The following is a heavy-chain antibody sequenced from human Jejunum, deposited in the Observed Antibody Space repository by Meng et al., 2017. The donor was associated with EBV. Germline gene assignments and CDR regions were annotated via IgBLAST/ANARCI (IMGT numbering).Heavy chain of an antibody. D-gene: IGHD3-16*01. CDR3: ARGSHYTWDV. V-gene: IGHV4-4*02. J-gene: IGHJ4*02. Sequence: QVQLQESGPGLVKPSGTLSLTFGVSGDSIISTDTWWSWVRQPPGKGLEWIGEIFHAGNTNYNPSLKSQVTMSVDTSKNQFSLNLSSVTAADSAVYYCARGSHYTWDVWGQGTLVTVSS. CDR1: GDSIISTDTW. CDR2: IFHAGNT.